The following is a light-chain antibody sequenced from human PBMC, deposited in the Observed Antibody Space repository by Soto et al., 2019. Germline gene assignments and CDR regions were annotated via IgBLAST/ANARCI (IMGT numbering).Light chain of an antibody. CDR2: DAS. J-gene: IGKJ4*01. CDR3: QQRSYWLT. V-gene: IGKV3-11*01. CDR1: QSISSY. Sequence: EIVLTQSPATLSLSPGERATLSCRASQSISSYLAWYQHKPGQAPRLLIYDASNRATGIPARFSGSGSGTDFTLTISSLEPEDFAVYYCQQRSYWLTCGGGTKGDIK.